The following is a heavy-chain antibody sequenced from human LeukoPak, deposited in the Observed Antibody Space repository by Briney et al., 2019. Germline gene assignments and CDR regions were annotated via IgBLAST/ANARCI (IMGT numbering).Heavy chain of an antibody. CDR1: GGSINSYY. V-gene: IGHV4-59*12. D-gene: IGHD3-10*01. CDR2: IHYTGST. CDR3: ARDSGTTGEVKFDP. J-gene: IGHJ5*02. Sequence: PSETLSLTCTVSGGSINSYYWSWIRQPPGKGLECIGYIHYTGSTTYNPPLKSRVTMSVDTSKNQFSLKLSSVTAADTAVYYCARDSGTTGEVKFDPWGQGTLVTVSS.